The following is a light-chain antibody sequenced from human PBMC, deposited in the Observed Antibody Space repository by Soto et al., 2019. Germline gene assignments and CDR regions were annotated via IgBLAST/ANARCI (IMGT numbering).Light chain of an antibody. CDR3: QQYGSSPRVCT. Sequence: EIVLTQSPGTLSLSPGERATLSCRASQSVSSSYLAWYQQKPGQAPRLLIYGASSRATGIPDRFSGSGSGTDFTLTISRLEPEDFAVYYCQQYGSSPRVCTFGQGTKLEIK. J-gene: IGKJ2*02. CDR2: GAS. CDR1: QSVSSSY. V-gene: IGKV3-20*01.